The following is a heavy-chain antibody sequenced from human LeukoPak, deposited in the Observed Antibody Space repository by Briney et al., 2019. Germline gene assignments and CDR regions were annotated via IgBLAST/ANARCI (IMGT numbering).Heavy chain of an antibody. CDR2: INSDGSST. Sequence: GGSLRLSCAASGFIFSSYWMHWVRQAPGKGLVWVSRINSDGSSTSYADSVKGRFTISRDNAKNTLYLQMNSLRAEDTAVYYCARDGYNFGAFDIWGQGTMVTVSS. CDR3: ARDGYNFGAFDI. J-gene: IGHJ3*02. V-gene: IGHV3-74*01. CDR1: GFIFSSYW. D-gene: IGHD5-24*01.